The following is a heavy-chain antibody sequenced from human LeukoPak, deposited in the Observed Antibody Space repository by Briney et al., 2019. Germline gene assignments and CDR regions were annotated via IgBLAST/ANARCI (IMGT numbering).Heavy chain of an antibody. Sequence: SETLSLTCTVSGGSINSGSYYWSWIRQPAGKGLEWIGRIYTSGSTNYNPSLKSRVTISVDTSKNQFSLKLRSVTAADTAVYYCARVTGYMIEDYFDYWGQGTLVTVSS. CDR2: IYTSGST. V-gene: IGHV4-61*02. CDR1: GGSINSGSYY. D-gene: IGHD3-22*01. J-gene: IGHJ4*02. CDR3: ARVTGYMIEDYFDY.